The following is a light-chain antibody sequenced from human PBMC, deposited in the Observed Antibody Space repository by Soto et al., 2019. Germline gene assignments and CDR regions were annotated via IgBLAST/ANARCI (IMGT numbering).Light chain of an antibody. CDR2: EVT. CDR1: TSDVGGFNY. V-gene: IGLV2-14*01. CDR3: SSYTSTSTLYV. Sequence: QSVLTQPASVSGSPGQSITISCTGTTSDVGGFNYVSWYQHHPGKAPKLIIYEVTSRPSGVSNRFPGSKSGNTASLTISGLQAEDEADYYCSSYTSTSTLYVFGTGTKVTV. J-gene: IGLJ1*01.